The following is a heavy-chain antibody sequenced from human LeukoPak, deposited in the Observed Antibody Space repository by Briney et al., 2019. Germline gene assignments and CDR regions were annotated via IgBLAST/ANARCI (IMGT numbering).Heavy chain of an antibody. V-gene: IGHV3-21*01. J-gene: IGHJ3*02. CDR3: ARGFSAFDI. CDR2: ISSSSNYI. CDR1: GFTFSSYS. Sequence: GGSLRLSCAASGFTFSSYSMNWVRQAPGKGLEWVSSISSSSNYIYYADSVKGRFTISRDNAKNSLYLQVNSLRAEDTAIYYCARGFSAFDIWGQGTMVTVSS.